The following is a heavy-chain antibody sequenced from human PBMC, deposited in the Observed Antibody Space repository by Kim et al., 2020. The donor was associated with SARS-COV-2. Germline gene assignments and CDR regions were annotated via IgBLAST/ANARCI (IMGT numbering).Heavy chain of an antibody. D-gene: IGHD3-10*01. V-gene: IGHV4-39*01. CDR2: IYYTGIA. Sequence: SETLSLTCTVSGDSVTTRRYYWGWIRQPPGKGLEWIGNIYYTGIANYNPSLKSRVTISVDSSKNQISLNLRSVTAADTAVYYCARPIWDGSGYIDSWGQGTLVTVSS. CDR3: ARPIWDGSGYIDS. CDR1: GDSVTTRRYY. J-gene: IGHJ4*02.